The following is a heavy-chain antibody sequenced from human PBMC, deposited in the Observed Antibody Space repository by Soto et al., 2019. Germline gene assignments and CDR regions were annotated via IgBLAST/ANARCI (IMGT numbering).Heavy chain of an antibody. Sequence: ASLKVACKASGYTFTGYSMHWVRQAPVQGLEWMGWINTNSGGTNYAQKFQGWVPMTRDTSISTAYMEMSRLRSADTAVYYCARDIAAGYNFDYWGQGTLVIVSS. J-gene: IGHJ4*02. CDR1: GYTFTGYS. D-gene: IGHD6-13*01. CDR3: ARDIAAGYNFDY. CDR2: INTNSGGT. V-gene: IGHV1-2*04.